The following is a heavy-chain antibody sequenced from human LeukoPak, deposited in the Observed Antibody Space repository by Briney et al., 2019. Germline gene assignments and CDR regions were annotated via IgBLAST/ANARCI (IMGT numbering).Heavy chain of an antibody. CDR2: ISYDGSNK. D-gene: IGHD3-3*01. Sequence: GGSLRLSCAASVFTFSSYPMPWVRQAPGKGLEWVALISYDGSNKYYADSVKGRFTISRDNSKNALYLQMNSLRAEDTAVYYCARAPRYDLWSGYFDYFDSWGQGTLVTVSS. CDR3: ARAPRYDLWSGYFDYFDS. J-gene: IGHJ4*02. V-gene: IGHV3-30*01. CDR1: VFTFSSYP.